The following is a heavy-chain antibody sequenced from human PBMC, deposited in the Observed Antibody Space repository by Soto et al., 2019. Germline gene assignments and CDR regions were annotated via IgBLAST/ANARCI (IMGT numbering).Heavy chain of an antibody. CDR2: IYWDDDK. CDR3: AQLTGTSRGVGWFDP. Sequence: QITLKESGPTLVKPTQTLTLTCTFSGFSLSTSGVGVGWIRQPPGKALEWLALIYWDDDKRYSPSLKSRLTIATDTSKNQVVLTMTNMDPVDTATYYCAQLTGTSRGVGWFDPWGQGTLVTVSS. CDR1: GFSLSTSGVG. J-gene: IGHJ5*02. V-gene: IGHV2-5*02. D-gene: IGHD1-7*01.